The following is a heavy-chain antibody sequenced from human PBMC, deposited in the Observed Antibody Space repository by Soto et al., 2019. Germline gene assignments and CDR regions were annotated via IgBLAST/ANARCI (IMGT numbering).Heavy chain of an antibody. Sequence: PSETLSLTCTVSGDSIGSYHWSWVRQPPGKGLEWIGFMFSRGSANYNPSLKSRVTISIDTSKNQFSLRLASVTAADTAFYYCGSVRPSGYVLSWGQGTLVTVSS. J-gene: IGHJ5*02. CDR3: GSVRPSGYVLS. D-gene: IGHD6-25*01. V-gene: IGHV4-59*01. CDR1: GDSIGSYH. CDR2: MFSRGSA.